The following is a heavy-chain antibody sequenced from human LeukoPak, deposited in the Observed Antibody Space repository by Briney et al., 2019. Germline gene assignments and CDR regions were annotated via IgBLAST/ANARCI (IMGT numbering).Heavy chain of an antibody. D-gene: IGHD3-3*01. CDR1: SYSISSGYY. V-gene: IGHV4-38-2*02. CDR3: ARVPHGETIFGVVLYWFDP. J-gene: IGHJ5*02. CDR2: IYYSGST. Sequence: SETLSLTCTVSSYSISSGYYWGWIRQPPGKGLEWIGSIYYSGSTYYNPSLKSRVTITVDTSKNQFSLKLNSVTAADTAVYYCARVPHGETIFGVVLYWFDPWGQGILVTVSS.